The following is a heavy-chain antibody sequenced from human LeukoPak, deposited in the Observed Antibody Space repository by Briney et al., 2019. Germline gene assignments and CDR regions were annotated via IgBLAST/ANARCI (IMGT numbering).Heavy chain of an antibody. Sequence: GGSLRLSCAASGLSFSGSAMPWVRQASGRGLEWLGRIRSKANSYVTAYAASVNGRFIISRDDSRNTAYLQMNSLQTEDTAVYYCTRHSDKYCSGAGCYVYNFYGMDVWGQGTTVTVSS. D-gene: IGHD2-15*01. CDR2: IRSKANSYVT. V-gene: IGHV3-73*01. CDR3: TRHSDKYCSGAGCYVYNFYGMDV. CDR1: GLSFSGSA. J-gene: IGHJ6*02.